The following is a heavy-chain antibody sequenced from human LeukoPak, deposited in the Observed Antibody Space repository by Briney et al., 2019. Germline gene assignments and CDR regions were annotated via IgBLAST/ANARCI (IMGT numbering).Heavy chain of an antibody. D-gene: IGHD3-10*01. CDR3: AREPPTYYYGSGSYSYGMDV. CDR2: IYYSGST. CDR1: GGSISSYY. J-gene: IGHJ6*02. Sequence: PSETLSLTCTVSGGSISSYYWSWIRQPPGKGLEWIGYIYYSGSTNYNPSLKSRVTISVDTSKNQFSLKLSSVTAADTAVYYCAREPPTYYYGSGSYSYGMDVWGQGTTVTVSS. V-gene: IGHV4-59*01.